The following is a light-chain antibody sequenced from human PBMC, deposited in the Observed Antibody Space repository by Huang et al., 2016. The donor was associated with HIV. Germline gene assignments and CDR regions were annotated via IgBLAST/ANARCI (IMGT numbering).Light chain of an antibody. V-gene: IGKV3-15*01. CDR1: RSVTSS. CDR3: QQYNKWPGT. CDR2: AAS. Sequence: EIVMTQSPATLSVSPGERATLSCRASRSVTSSLAWYQQKPGQAPRLLIYAASTRATGRPARFSGSGSGTEFTLTISSLQSEDFAVYYCQQYNKWPGTFGQGTKLEIK. J-gene: IGKJ2*01.